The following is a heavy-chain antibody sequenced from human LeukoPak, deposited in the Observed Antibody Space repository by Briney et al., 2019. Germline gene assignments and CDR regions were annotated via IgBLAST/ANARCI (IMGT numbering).Heavy chain of an antibody. Sequence: ASVTVSCTASGYTFTSNYIHWVRQAPGQGLERMGMIYPRDGSTSYAQKFQGRVTVTRDTSTSTVHMELSGLRSEDTAVYYCARDQEGFDYWGQGTLVTVSS. CDR2: IYPRDGST. V-gene: IGHV1-46*01. CDR1: GYTFTSNY. CDR3: ARDQEGFDY. J-gene: IGHJ4*02.